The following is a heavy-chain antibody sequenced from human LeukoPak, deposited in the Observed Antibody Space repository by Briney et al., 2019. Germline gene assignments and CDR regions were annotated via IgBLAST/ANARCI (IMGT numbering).Heavy chain of an antibody. Sequence: ASVKVSRKASGYTFTSYGISWVRQAPGQALEWMGGISAYNCNTNYTKNLQSRVTMTTHTSTSTAYMELRSLSSDDTALYYCARAAVHRSYYVWGSYRGIDYWGQGTLVTVSS. CDR2: ISAYNCNT. CDR1: GYTFTSYG. V-gene: IGHV1-18*01. CDR3: ARAAVHRSYYVWGSYRGIDY. J-gene: IGHJ4*02. D-gene: IGHD3-16*02.